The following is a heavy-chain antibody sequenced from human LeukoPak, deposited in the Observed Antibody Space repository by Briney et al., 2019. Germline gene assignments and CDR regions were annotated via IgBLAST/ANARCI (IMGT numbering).Heavy chain of an antibody. D-gene: IGHD3-16*02. Sequence: SVKVSCKASGYTFTSYAISWVRQAPGQGLEWMGRIIPILGIANYAQKFQGRVTITADKSTSTAYMELSSLRSEDTAVYYCARVVGDYVWGSYRPSSPFDPWGQGTLVTVSS. CDR1: GYTFTSYA. CDR2: IIPILGIA. J-gene: IGHJ5*02. CDR3: ARVVGDYVWGSYRPSSPFDP. V-gene: IGHV1-69*04.